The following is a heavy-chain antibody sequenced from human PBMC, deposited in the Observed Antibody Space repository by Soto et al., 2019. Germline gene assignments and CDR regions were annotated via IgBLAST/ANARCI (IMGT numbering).Heavy chain of an antibody. V-gene: IGHV3-15*01. J-gene: IGHJ4*02. D-gene: IGHD3-22*01. CDR1: GFTFSSYA. Sequence: PGGSLRLSCAASGFTFSSYAMSWVRQAPGKGLEWVGRIKSKTDGGTTDYAAPVKGRFTISRDDSKNTLYLQMNSLKTEDTAVYYCTTDIHYYDSSGSPPDDYWGQGTLVTVSS. CDR2: IKSKTDGGTT. CDR3: TTDIHYYDSSGSPPDDY.